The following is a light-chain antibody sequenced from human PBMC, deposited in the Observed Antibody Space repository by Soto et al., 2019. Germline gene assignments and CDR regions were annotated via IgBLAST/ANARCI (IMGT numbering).Light chain of an antibody. J-gene: IGKJ5*01. CDR2: DAS. CDR3: QQYYSYPIT. Sequence: EIVLTQSPGTLSLSPGERATLSCRASQSVSSNYLAWYQQKPGQAPRLLIYDASNRATGIPARFSGSGSGTEFTLTISSLQSEDFATYYCQQYYSYPITFGQGTRLEIK. V-gene: IGKV3-20*01. CDR1: QSVSSNY.